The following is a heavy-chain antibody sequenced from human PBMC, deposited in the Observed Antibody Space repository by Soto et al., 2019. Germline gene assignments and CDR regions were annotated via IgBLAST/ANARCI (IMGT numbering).Heavy chain of an antibody. J-gene: IGHJ5*02. D-gene: IGHD3-10*01. CDR1: GFTFSSYG. Sequence: QVQLVESGGGVVQPGRSLRLSCAASGFTFSSYGMHWVRQAPGKGLEWVAVIWYDGSNKYYADSVKGRFTISRDNSKNTLYLQMNSLRAEDTAVYYCARGLLLWFGELSETYNWFDPWGQGTLVTVSS. CDR2: IWYDGSNK. V-gene: IGHV3-33*01. CDR3: ARGLLLWFGELSETYNWFDP.